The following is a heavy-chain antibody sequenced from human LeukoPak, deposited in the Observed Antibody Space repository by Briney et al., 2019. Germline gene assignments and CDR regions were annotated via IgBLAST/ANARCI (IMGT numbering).Heavy chain of an antibody. V-gene: IGHV3-13*01. D-gene: IGHD3-10*01. CDR1: GFTFSSYG. CDR2: IGTAGDT. J-gene: IGHJ6*03. CDR3: ARAQSSGSGSYYGHYYYYYMDV. Sequence: SGGSLRLSCVGSGFTFSSYGIHWVRQATGKGLEWVSAIGTAGDTYYPGSVKGRFTISRENAKNSLYLQMNSLRAGDTAVYYCARAQSSGSGSYYGHYYYYYMDVWGKGTTVTISS.